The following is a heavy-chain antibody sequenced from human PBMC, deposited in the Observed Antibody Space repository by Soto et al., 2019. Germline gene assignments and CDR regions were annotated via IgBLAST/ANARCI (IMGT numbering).Heavy chain of an antibody. D-gene: IGHD2-21*02. J-gene: IGHJ4*02. V-gene: IGHV3-30-3*01. CDR3: AREGLVGTPRYFDS. CDR2: ISSDGGVK. Sequence: LRLSCAASGFSFSNYAMHWVRQAPGKGLEWVTVISSDGGVKFYTDSVKGRFTISRDNVNNLLFLQMYSLTAEDTAVYFCAREGLVGTPRYFDSWGRGILVTVSS. CDR1: GFSFSNYA.